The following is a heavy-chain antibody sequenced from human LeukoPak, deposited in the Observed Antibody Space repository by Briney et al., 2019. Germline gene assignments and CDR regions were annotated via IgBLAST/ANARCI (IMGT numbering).Heavy chain of an antibody. Sequence: PGGSLRLSCVVSGFTFSSYNMNWVRQAPGKGLEWVSSISRSSSYIYYADSVKGRFTISRDNAKNSLYLQMNSLRAEDTAVYYCARRGSGSYYYFDYWGQGTLVTVSS. J-gene: IGHJ4*02. CDR2: ISRSSSYI. CDR3: ARRGSGSYYYFDY. D-gene: IGHD3-10*01. CDR1: GFTFSSYN. V-gene: IGHV3-21*01.